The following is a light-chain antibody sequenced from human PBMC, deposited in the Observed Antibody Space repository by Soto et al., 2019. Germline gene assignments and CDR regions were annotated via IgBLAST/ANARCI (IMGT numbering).Light chain of an antibody. V-gene: IGKV3-15*01. J-gene: IGKJ5*01. CDR2: GAS. Sequence: DIVLTQSPATLSLSLGERATLSCRASQGISDYLAWYQQKPGQAPRLLIYGASTRATGIPARFSGSGSGTEFTLTISSLQSEDFAVYYCQQYNNWPPITFGQGTRLEIK. CDR1: QGISDY. CDR3: QQYNNWPPIT.